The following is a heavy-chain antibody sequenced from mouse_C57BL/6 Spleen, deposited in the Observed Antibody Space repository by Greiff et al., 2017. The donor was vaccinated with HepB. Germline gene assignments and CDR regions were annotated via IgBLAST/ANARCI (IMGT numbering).Heavy chain of an antibody. V-gene: IGHV1-74*01. D-gene: IGHD3-2*02. CDR3: AMRGQRRPYFDV. CDR2: LHPSDSDP. J-gene: IGHJ1*03. CDR1: GYTFTSYW. Sequence: QVQLQQPGAELVKPGASVKVSCKASGYTFTSYWMHWVKQRPGQGLEWIGRLHPSDSDPNYNQKFKGTDTLTVDKSSSTAYMQLSSLTSEDSAVYYWAMRGQRRPYFDVWGTGTTVTVSS.